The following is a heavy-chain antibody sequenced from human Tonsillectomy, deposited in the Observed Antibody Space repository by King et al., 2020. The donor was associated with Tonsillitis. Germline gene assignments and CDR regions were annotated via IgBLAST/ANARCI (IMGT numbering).Heavy chain of an antibody. Sequence: VQLVESGVGFVKPGGSLRLSCAASGFTFSYAWMNWVRQAPGKGLEWVGRIKSRTHGETTDYAAPVKGRFIISRDDSKNTLYLQMNSLKNEDTGVFYCTTDPDYDSGGLGYWGQGTLVTVSS. D-gene: IGHD3-22*01. V-gene: IGHV3-15*07. CDR1: GFTFSYAW. J-gene: IGHJ4*02. CDR3: TTDPDYDSGGLGY. CDR2: IKSRTHGETT.